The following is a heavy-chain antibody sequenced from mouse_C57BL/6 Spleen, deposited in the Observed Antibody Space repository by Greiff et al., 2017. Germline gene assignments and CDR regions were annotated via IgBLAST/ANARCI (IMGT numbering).Heavy chain of an antibody. D-gene: IGHD2-5*01. Sequence: QVQLQQPGAELVRPGSSVKLSCKASGYTFTSYWMHWVKQRPIQGLEWIGNIDPSDSETHYNQKFKDKATLTVDKSSSTAYMQLSSLTSEDSAVYYCARRGYSTYAMDYWGQGTSVTVSS. CDR2: IDPSDSET. J-gene: IGHJ4*01. CDR1: GYTFTSYW. V-gene: IGHV1-52*01. CDR3: ARRGYSTYAMDY.